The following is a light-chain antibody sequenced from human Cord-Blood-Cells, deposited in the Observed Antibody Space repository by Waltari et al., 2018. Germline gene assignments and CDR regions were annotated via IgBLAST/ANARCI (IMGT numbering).Light chain of an antibody. V-gene: IGLV3-21*04. CDR2: YDS. J-gene: IGLJ1*01. CDR3: QVWDSSSDHYV. CDR1: NIGRKS. Sequence: SYVLTQPLSVSVAPGKTARITCGGNNIGRKSVHWYQQKPGQAPVLVIYYDSDRPSGIPERFSGSNSGNTATLTISRVEAGDEADYYCQVWDSSSDHYVFGTGTRVTVL.